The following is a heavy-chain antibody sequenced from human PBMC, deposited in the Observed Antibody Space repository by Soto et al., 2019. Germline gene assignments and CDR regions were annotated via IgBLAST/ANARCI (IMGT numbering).Heavy chain of an antibody. J-gene: IGHJ4*02. CDR1: GYTFFSFW. V-gene: IGHV5-10-1*01. CDR2: IDPGDSSA. Sequence: GESLKISCHGSGYTFFSFWIVWVRQVPGKGLEWVGRIDPGDSSATYSPTFQGHVTIPADRSTRSAYLQWRSLRASDTAIYFWERRYCSRSDSSSDSWGQGSLVTVSS. D-gene: IGHD2-2*01. CDR3: ERRYCSRSDSSSDS.